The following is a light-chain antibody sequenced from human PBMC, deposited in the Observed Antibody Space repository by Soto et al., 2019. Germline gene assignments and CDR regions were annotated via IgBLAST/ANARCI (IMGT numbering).Light chain of an antibody. V-gene: IGLV2-11*01. CDR1: SIDVGDY. J-gene: IGLJ1*01. CDR3: CSHAGSSTYV. Sequence: QSALTQPRSVSGSPGQSVTISCTGTSIDVGDYVSWYQQHPGKAPKVMIYDVTQRPSGVPDRFSGSKSGNTASLTVSGLPAEDQADYYCCSHAGSSTYVFGPGTKLTVL. CDR2: DVT.